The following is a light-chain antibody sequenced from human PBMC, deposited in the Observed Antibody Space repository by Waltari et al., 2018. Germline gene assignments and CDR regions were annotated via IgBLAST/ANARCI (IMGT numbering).Light chain of an antibody. CDR2: EGN. V-gene: IGLV2-23*01. CDR3: CSYAHSSRVV. J-gene: IGLJ2*01. CDR1: SRDVGSYNL. Sequence: QSALTQPASVSGSPGQSITISCTGTSRDVGSYNLVSWYQHYPGKAPKLMIYEGNKRPSGVSNRFSGSKSGNTASLTISGLQAEDEADYHCCSYAHSSRVVFGGGTKVTVL.